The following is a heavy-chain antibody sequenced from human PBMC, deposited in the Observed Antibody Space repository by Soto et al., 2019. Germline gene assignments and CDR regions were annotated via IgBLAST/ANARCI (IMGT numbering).Heavy chain of an antibody. CDR1: GGSISTYY. CDR3: ARHPGYYDVLTGYSTYYFDY. J-gene: IGHJ4*02. D-gene: IGHD3-9*01. V-gene: IGHV4-59*08. CDR2: IYYRGNT. Sequence: QVQLQESGPGLVKPSETLSLTCTVSGGSISTYYWSWIRQPPGKGLEWIGYIYYRGNTNYNPSFKCRVTISLDPSKNQFSLRLSSVTAADTAVYYCARHPGYYDVLTGYSTYYFDYWGQGTLVTVSS.